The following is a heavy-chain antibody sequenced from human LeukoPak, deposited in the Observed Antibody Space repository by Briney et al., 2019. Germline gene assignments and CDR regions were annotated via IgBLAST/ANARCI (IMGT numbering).Heavy chain of an antibody. V-gene: IGHV4-34*01. J-gene: IGHJ6*03. CDR2: INHSGST. D-gene: IGHD6-6*01. Sequence: KPSETLCLTCAVYGGSFSGYYWSWIRQPPGKGLEWIGEINHSGSTNYNPSLKSRVTISVDTSKNQFSLKLSSVTAADTAVYYCARGRIAARPARYYYYMDVWGKGTTVTVSS. CDR1: GGSFSGYY. CDR3: ARGRIAARPARYYYYMDV.